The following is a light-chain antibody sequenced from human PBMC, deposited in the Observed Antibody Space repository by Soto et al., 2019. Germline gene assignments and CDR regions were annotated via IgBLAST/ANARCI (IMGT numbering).Light chain of an antibody. J-gene: IGKJ1*01. Sequence: DIQMTQSPSTLSASVGDRVTITCRASRSVDFWLAWYQQKPGKAPKLLIYDASSLQSGVPSRFSGSRSGPDFTLTISSLQPEDFATYYCQQSYSSPPTFGQGTKVDIK. CDR1: RSVDFW. CDR2: DAS. V-gene: IGKV1-39*01. CDR3: QQSYSSPPT.